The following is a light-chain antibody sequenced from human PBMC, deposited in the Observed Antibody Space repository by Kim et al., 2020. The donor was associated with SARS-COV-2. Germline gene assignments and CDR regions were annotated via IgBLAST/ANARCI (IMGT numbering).Light chain of an antibody. V-gene: IGKV1-6*01. Sequence: AIQMTQSPSSLSASVGDRVTITCRASQGIRNDLGWYQQKPGKAPKLLIYGAFSLQTGVPSRFSGSGSATDFTLTISSLQPEDSATDFCRQDYRYPRTFGQGTRLEIK. CDR1: QGIRND. CDR3: RQDYRYPRT. CDR2: GAF. J-gene: IGKJ5*01.